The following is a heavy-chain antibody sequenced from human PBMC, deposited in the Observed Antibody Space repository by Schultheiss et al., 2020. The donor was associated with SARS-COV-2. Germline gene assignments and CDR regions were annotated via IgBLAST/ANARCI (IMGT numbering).Heavy chain of an antibody. CDR2: ISGNGVST. CDR1: GFSVGDYA. V-gene: IGHV3-23*01. J-gene: IGHJ6*02. Sequence: GGSLRLSCAVSGFSVGDYAMSWVRQAPGKGLEWVSAISGNGVSTYYADSVKGRFTSSRDNSKNTLYLQMNSLRAKDTAVYYCAKAIRGITTYSSSWYGLEAYYYYGMDVWGQGTTVTVSS. CDR3: AKAIRGITTYSSSWYGLEAYYYYGMDV. D-gene: IGHD6-13*01.